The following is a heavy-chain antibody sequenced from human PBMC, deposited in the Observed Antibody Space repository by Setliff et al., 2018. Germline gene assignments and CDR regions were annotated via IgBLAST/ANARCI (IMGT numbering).Heavy chain of an antibody. CDR1: GGSIGRGSRY. J-gene: IGHJ4*02. Sequence: PSETLSLTCTVSGGSIGRGSRYWSWIRQPAGKGLEWIGRIFPSGSTNYNPSLKNRVTISVDTSKNQFSLKLSSVTAADTAVYYCASLRAPPGDYGDYVDSWGQGTLVTVSS. CDR2: IFPSGST. D-gene: IGHD4-17*01. V-gene: IGHV4-61*02. CDR3: ASLRAPPGDYGDYVDS.